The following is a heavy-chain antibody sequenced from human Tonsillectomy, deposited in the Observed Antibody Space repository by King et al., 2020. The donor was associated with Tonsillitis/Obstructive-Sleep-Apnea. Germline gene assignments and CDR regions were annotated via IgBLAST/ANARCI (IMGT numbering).Heavy chain of an antibody. CDR1: GFTFSDYY. D-gene: IGHD3-10*01. Sequence: VQLVESGGGLVKPGGSLRLSCAASGFTFSDYYMSWIRQAPGKGLEWVSYISSSGRIIYYADSVKGRFTISRDNAKNSLHLQMNSLRAEDTAVYYCARVGRITMVRGWDYYYMDVWGKGTTVTVSS. CDR3: ARVGRITMVRGWDYYYMDV. CDR2: ISSSGRII. V-gene: IGHV3-11*01. J-gene: IGHJ6*03.